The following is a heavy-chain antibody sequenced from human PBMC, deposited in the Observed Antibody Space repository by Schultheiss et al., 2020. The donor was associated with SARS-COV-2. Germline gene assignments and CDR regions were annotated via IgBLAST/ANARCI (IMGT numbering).Heavy chain of an antibody. V-gene: IGHV4-59*10. CDR3: ARAHSTRRVVVVAATVSRRGWFDP. CDR1: GGSFSGNY. CDR2: IYTSGST. J-gene: IGHJ5*02. Sequence: GSLRLSCAVYGGSFSGNYWSWIRQPPGKGLEWIGRIYTSGSTNYNPSLKSRVTISVDTSKNQFSLKLSSVTAADTAVYYCARAHSTRRVVVVAATVSRRGWFDPGGQGTLVTVSS. D-gene: IGHD2-15*01.